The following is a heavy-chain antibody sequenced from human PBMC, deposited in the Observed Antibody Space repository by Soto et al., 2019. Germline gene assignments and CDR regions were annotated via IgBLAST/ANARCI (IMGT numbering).Heavy chain of an antibody. CDR1: GFTFRSDS. CDR3: ARDRGCSGGSCYLYWFDP. Sequence: PGGSLRLSCATSGFTFRSDSMNWVPPAPGKGVEWVSSISSSSSYIYYADSVKGRFTISRDNAKNSLYLQMNSLRAEDTAVYYCARDRGCSGGSCYLYWFDPWGQGTLVTVSS. J-gene: IGHJ5*02. D-gene: IGHD2-15*01. CDR2: ISSSSSYI. V-gene: IGHV3-21*01.